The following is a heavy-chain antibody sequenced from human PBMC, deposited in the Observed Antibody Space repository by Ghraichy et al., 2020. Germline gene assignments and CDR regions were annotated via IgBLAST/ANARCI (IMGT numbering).Heavy chain of an antibody. D-gene: IGHD3-10*01. Sequence: SGPTLVKPTETLTLTCTVSGFSLSNARMGVSWIRQPPGKALEWLAHIFSNDEKSYSTSLKSRLTISKDTSKSQVVLTMTNMDPVDTAKYYCARLSLWFGELFWFDPWGQGTLVTVSS. CDR2: IFSNDEK. V-gene: IGHV2-26*01. CDR3: ARLSLWFGELFWFDP. CDR1: GFSLSNARMG. J-gene: IGHJ5*02.